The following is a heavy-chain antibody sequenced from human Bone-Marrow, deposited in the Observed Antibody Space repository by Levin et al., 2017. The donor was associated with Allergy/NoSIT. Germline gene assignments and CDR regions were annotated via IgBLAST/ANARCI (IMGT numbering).Heavy chain of an antibody. D-gene: IGHD2-2*01. CDR2: ISYDGSNK. V-gene: IGHV3-30*04. CDR3: ARDRGYCSSTSCYLVYYYYGMDV. Sequence: GGSLRLSCAASGFTFSSYAMHWVRQAPGKGLEWVAVISYDGSNKYYADSVKGRFTISRDNSKNTLYLQMNSLRAEDTAVYYCARDRGYCSSTSCYLVYYYYGMDVWGQGTTVTVSS. CDR1: GFTFSSYA. J-gene: IGHJ6*02.